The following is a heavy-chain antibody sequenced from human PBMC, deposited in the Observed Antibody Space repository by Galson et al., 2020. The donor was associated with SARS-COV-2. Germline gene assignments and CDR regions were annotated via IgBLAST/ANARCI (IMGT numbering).Heavy chain of an antibody. CDR2: ISNSATD. J-gene: IGHJ4*02. Sequence: GGSLRLSCAASGFPFSSYEMNWVRQAPGRGLEWVSYISNSATDITYYADSAKGRFTISRDNAKNSLYLQMNSLRAEDTAVYYCTRRGGAVAADSWGRGTLVTVSS. V-gene: IGHV3-48*03. CDR1: GFPFSSYE. CDR3: TRRGGAVAADS. D-gene: IGHD6-19*01.